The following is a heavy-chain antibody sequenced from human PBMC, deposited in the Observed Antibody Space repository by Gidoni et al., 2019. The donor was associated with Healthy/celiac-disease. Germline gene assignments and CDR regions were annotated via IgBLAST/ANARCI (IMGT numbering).Heavy chain of an antibody. J-gene: IGHJ4*02. CDR2: IYSGCST. Sequence: EVQLVESGGGLVQPGGSLRLSCAASGFTVSSNYMSWVRQAPGKGLEWVSVIYSGCSTYYADSVKGRFTISRDNSKNTLYLQMNSLRAEDTAVYYCATSSSWPSLGVDYWGQGTLVTVSS. CDR1: GFTVSSNY. D-gene: IGHD6-13*01. V-gene: IGHV3-66*01. CDR3: ATSSSWPSLGVDY.